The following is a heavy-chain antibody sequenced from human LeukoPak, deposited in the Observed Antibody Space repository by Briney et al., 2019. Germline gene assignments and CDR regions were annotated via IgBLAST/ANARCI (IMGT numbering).Heavy chain of an antibody. J-gene: IGHJ4*02. CDR1: GGSISSSNW. CDR2: IYHSGST. CDR3: ARVAGTGYSYAFGY. Sequence: SETLSLTCAVSGGSISSSNWWSWVRQPPGKGLEWIGEIYHSGSTNYNPSLKSRVTISVDKSKNQFSLKLTSVAAADTAVYYCARVAGTGYSYAFGYWGQGTLVTVSS. D-gene: IGHD5-18*01. V-gene: IGHV4-4*02.